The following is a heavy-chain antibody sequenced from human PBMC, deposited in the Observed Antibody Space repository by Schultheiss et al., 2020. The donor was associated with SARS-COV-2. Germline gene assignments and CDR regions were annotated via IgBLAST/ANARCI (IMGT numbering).Heavy chain of an antibody. J-gene: IGHJ6*02. CDR2: IYYSGST. V-gene: IGHV4-59*08. CDR3: ARHSALRYFDWLLSEGYGMDV. CDR1: GGSMSSYY. Sequence: SETLSLTCTVSGGSMSSYYWSWIRQPPGKGLEWIGYIYYSGSTNYNPSLKSRVTISVDTSKNQFSLKLSSVTAADTAVYYCARHSALRYFDWLLSEGYGMDVWGQGTTVTVSS. D-gene: IGHD3-9*01.